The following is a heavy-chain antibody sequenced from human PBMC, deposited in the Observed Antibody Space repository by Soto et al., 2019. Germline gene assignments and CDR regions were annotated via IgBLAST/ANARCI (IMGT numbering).Heavy chain of an antibody. D-gene: IGHD3-22*01. V-gene: IGHV3-15*05. Sequence: GGSLRLSCAASGFSFSNAWMSWVRQAPGKGLEWVGRVKSKTDGGTTDYAAPVKGRFTVSRDDSKNMLVLQMNSLKAEDTAVYYCTTDAGYSGYYPRDFDYWGQGTLVTVSS. CDR1: GFSFSNAW. CDR2: VKSKTDGGTT. J-gene: IGHJ4*02. CDR3: TTDAGYSGYYPRDFDY.